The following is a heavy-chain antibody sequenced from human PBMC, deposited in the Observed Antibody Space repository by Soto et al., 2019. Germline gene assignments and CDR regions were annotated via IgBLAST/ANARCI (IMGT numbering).Heavy chain of an antibody. D-gene: IGHD5-18*01. J-gene: IGHJ4*02. V-gene: IGHV1-69*02. Sequence: ASVKVSCKASGGTFSSYTISWVRQAPGQGLEWMGRIIPILGIANYAQKFQGRVTITADKSTSTAYMELSSLRSEDTAVYYCARPRNIQGWHTQFDYWGQGTLVTVS. CDR3: ARPRNIQGWHTQFDY. CDR1: GGTFSSYT. CDR2: IIPILGIA.